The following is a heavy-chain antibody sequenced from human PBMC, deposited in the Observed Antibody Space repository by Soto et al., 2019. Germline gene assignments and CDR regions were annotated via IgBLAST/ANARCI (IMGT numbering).Heavy chain of an antibody. CDR3: ARELYSTVRFDP. J-gene: IGHJ5*02. V-gene: IGHV1-8*01. CDR2: MNPNSGNT. D-gene: IGHD6-13*01. Sequence: QVQLVQSGAEVKKPGASVKVSCKASGYTFTSYDINWVRQATGQGLEWMGWMNPNSGNTGYAQKFQGRGTITRNPSISTAYLELSSLRSDDTAVYYCARELYSTVRFDPWGQGTLVTVSS. CDR1: GYTFTSYD.